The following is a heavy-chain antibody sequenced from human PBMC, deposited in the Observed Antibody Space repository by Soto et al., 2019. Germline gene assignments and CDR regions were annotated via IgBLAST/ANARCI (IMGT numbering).Heavy chain of an antibody. V-gene: IGHV3-23*01. J-gene: IGHJ3*01. CDR3: AKPTWGGAAFDF. CDR2: LGGGGDGI. CDR1: GFTSSNYA. D-gene: IGHD7-27*01. Sequence: GGSLRLSCAASGFTSSNYAMSWVRQAPGKGLEWVSTLGGGGDGIYYADSVKGRFTISRDNSKNTLYLQMDSLKAEDTAVYYCAKPTWGGAAFDFWGQGTMVTVSS.